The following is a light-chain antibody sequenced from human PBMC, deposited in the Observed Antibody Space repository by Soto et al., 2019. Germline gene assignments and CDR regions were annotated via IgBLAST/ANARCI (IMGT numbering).Light chain of an antibody. CDR3: SSYAGNNHFV. Sequence: QSVLTQPPSASGSPGQSVTISCTGTSSDVGSYNYVSWYQQHPGKAPKLMICEVTKRPSGVPDRFSGSKSGNTASLTVSGPQAEDEADYYCSSYAGNNHFVFGTGTKVTVL. V-gene: IGLV2-8*01. J-gene: IGLJ1*01. CDR1: SSDVGSYNY. CDR2: EVT.